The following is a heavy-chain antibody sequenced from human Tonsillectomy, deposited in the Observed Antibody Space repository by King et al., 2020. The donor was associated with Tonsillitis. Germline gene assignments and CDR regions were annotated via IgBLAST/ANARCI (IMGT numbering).Heavy chain of an antibody. Sequence: QLQESGLGLVKPSETLSLTCTVSGGSISSYYWSWIRQPAGKGLEWIGRIYNSGSTNYNPSLKSRVTMSVDTSKNPFSLKLTSVTAADTAVYYCAREGVRESRAYDYWGQGTLVTVSS. J-gene: IGHJ4*02. CDR2: IYNSGST. CDR1: GGSISSYY. CDR3: AREGVRESRAYDY. D-gene: IGHD1-26*01. V-gene: IGHV4-4*07.